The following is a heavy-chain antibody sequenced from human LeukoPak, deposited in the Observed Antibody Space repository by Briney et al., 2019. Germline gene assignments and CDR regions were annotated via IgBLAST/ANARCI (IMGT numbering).Heavy chain of an antibody. D-gene: IGHD6-19*01. CDR3: ASERAPGIAVAGADY. CDR2: IYYSGST. V-gene: IGHV4-39*01. J-gene: IGHJ4*02. CDR1: GGSISSSSYY. Sequence: SETLSLTCTVSGGSISSSSYYWGWIRQPPGKGLEWIGSIYYSGSTYYNPSLKSRVTISVDTSKNQFSLKLSSVTAADTAVYYCASERAPGIAVAGADYWGQGTLVTVSS.